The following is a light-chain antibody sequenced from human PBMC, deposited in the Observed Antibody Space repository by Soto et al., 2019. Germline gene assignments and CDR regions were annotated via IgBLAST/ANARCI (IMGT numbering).Light chain of an antibody. J-gene: IGKJ1*01. CDR1: QSVSST. CDR2: GAS. Sequence: DIVMTQSQATLSVSPGERAALTCRASQSVSSTLAWCQQKPAQALRLLIYGASSRATGIPDRFSGSGSATDFTLTINRLEAEDFAVYYCQQYGASSSWTFGQGTKV. CDR3: QQYGASSSWT. V-gene: IGKV3-20*01.